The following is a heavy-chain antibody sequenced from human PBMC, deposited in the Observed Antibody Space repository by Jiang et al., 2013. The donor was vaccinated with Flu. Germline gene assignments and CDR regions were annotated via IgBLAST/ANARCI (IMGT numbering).Heavy chain of an antibody. V-gene: IGHV1-18*01. J-gene: IGHJ5*02. Sequence: SGAEVKKPGASVKVSCKASGYTFTSYGISWVRQAPGQGLEWMGWISAYNGNTNYAQKLQGRVTMTTDTSTSTAYMELRSLRSDDTAVYYCAREVVYCSSTSCYTNWFDPWGQGTLVTVSS. CDR2: ISAYNGNT. CDR1: GYTFTSYG. CDR3: AREVVYCSSTSCYTNWFDP. D-gene: IGHD2-2*02.